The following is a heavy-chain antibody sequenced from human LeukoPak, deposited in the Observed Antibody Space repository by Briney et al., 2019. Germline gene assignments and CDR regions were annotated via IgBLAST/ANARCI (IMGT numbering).Heavy chain of an antibody. J-gene: IGHJ6*02. CDR3: ARAAIWFGELEYYGMDV. CDR2: IYYSGST. D-gene: IGHD3-10*01. Sequence: SETLSLTCTVSGGSISSYYWSWIRQPPGKGLEWIGYIYYSGSTNYNPSLKSRDTISVDTSKNQFSLKLSSVTAADTAVYYCARAAIWFGELEYYGMDVWGQGTTVTVSS. V-gene: IGHV4-59*01. CDR1: GGSISSYY.